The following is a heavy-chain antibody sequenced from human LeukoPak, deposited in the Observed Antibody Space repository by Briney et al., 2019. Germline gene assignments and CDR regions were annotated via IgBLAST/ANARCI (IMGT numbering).Heavy chain of an antibody. CDR3: ARGYYYDSSGYGNYFDY. J-gene: IGHJ4*02. CDR2: IYSGGST. CDR1: GFTVSSNY. V-gene: IGHV3-66*01. Sequence: GGSLRLSCAASGFTVSSNYMSWVRQAPGKGLEWVSVIYSGGSTYYADSVKGRFTISRDNSKNTLYLQMNSLRAEDTAVYYCARGYYYDSSGYGNYFDYWGQGTLVTVAS. D-gene: IGHD3-22*01.